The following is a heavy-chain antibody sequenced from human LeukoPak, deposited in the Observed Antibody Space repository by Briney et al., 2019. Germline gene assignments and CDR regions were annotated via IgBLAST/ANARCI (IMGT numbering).Heavy chain of an antibody. D-gene: IGHD2-2*01. Sequence: PSETLSLTCTVSGGSISSFYWSWIRQPAGKGLEWIGRIYTSGSTNYNPSLRSRVTVSVDTSKNQFSLKLSSVTAADTAVYYCARQYCSSTSCPYYFDYWGQGTLVTVSS. V-gene: IGHV4-4*07. CDR1: GGSISSFY. CDR3: ARQYCSSTSCPYYFDY. J-gene: IGHJ4*02. CDR2: IYTSGST.